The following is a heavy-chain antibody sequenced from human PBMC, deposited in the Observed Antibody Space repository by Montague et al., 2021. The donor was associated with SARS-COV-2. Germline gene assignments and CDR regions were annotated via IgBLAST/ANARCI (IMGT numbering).Heavy chain of an antibody. J-gene: IGHJ4*02. D-gene: IGHD3-9*01. V-gene: IGHV2-70*01. CDR1: GFSLSTSGMC. Sequence: PELVKPTQTLTLTCTFSGFSLSTSGMCVSWIRQPPGEALDWLALIDWDDAKYYSTSLKTRLTTSKATSKNQVVLTMTNMDPVDTATYYCARIRDYDILTGVYSGFDYWGQGTLVTVSS. CDR2: IDWDDAK. CDR3: ARIRDYDILTGVYSGFDY.